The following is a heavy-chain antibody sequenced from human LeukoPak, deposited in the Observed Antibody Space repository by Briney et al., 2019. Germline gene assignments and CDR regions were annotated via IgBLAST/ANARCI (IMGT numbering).Heavy chain of an antibody. J-gene: IGHJ4*02. D-gene: IGHD3-10*01. CDR1: GFTFSSYA. Sequence: PGGSLRLSCAASGFTFSSYAMSWVRQAPGKGLEWVSGISGSGDSTYYADSAKGRFTISRDNSKNTLYLQLNSLRVEDTAVCYCMKDPRGPDHWGQGTLVTVSS. CDR2: ISGSGDST. CDR3: MKDPRGPDH. V-gene: IGHV3-23*01.